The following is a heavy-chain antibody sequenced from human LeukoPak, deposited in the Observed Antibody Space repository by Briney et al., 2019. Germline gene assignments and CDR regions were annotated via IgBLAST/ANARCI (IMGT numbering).Heavy chain of an antibody. Sequence: GGSLRLSCVSSGFTFSAYGMHWVRQAPGKGLEWVTFIRYDGSNEYYADSVKGRFTISRDNAKNSLYLQMNSLRAEDTAVYYCARGGKGGGWKAFDIWGQGTMVTVSS. CDR3: ARGGKGGGWKAFDI. CDR2: IRYDGSNE. CDR1: GFTFSAYG. D-gene: IGHD6-19*01. J-gene: IGHJ3*02. V-gene: IGHV3-30*02.